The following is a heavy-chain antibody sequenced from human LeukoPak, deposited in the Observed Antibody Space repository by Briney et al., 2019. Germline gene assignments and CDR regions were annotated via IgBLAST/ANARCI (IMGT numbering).Heavy chain of an antibody. Sequence: GGSLRLSCAASGFTVSSNYMSWVRQAPGKGLEWVSVMYSGGSTYYADSVKGRFTISRDNSKNTLYLQMNSLRAEDTAVYYCARDLGYCSSTSCYAEGLNYYYYGMDVWGQGTTVTVSS. CDR1: GFTVSSNY. V-gene: IGHV3-66*01. CDR3: ARDLGYCSSTSCYAEGLNYYYYGMDV. J-gene: IGHJ6*02. D-gene: IGHD2-2*01. CDR2: MYSGGST.